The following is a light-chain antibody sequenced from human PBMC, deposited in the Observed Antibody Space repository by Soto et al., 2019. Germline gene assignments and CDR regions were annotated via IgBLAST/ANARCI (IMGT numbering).Light chain of an antibody. J-gene: IGKJ1*01. Sequence: EIVLTQSPGTLSLSPGERATLSCRASQSVSSSYLAWYQQKPGQAPRLFIYAASIRATGIPDRFSGSGSGTDFTLTISSLEPEDFAVYYCQQYGHSPRTFGRGTKVEIK. CDR3: QQYGHSPRT. CDR1: QSVSSSY. V-gene: IGKV3-20*01. CDR2: AAS.